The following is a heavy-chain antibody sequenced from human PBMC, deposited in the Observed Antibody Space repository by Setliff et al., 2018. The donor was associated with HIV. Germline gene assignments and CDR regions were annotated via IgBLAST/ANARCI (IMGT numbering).Heavy chain of an antibody. CDR3: ARQLSNSFDY. CDR1: GYSFIDYF. CDR2: ISHYDLSE. J-gene: IGHJ4*02. D-gene: IGHD1-1*01. V-gene: IGHV1-2*07. Sequence: ASVKVSCKASGYSFIDYFIHWVRQAPGQGPEWMGWISHYDLSERTSHRFRGRFTMTRDRSINTAYMECSGLTSDDTAVYYWARQLSNSFDYWGQGTQVTISS.